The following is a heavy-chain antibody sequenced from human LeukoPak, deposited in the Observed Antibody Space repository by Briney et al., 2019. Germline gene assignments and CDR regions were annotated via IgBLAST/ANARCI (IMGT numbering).Heavy chain of an antibody. CDR2: INHSGST. D-gene: IGHD1-26*01. V-gene: IGHV4-39*07. CDR3: ARLESGSYCRFSKYCRNDY. J-gene: IGHJ4*02. Sequence: SETLSLTCTVSGGSISSSSYYWSWIRQPPGKGLEWIGEINHSGSTNYNPSLKSRVTISVDTSKNQFSLKLSSVTAADTAVYYCARLESGSYCRFSKYCRNDYWGQGTLVAVSS. CDR1: GGSISSSSYY.